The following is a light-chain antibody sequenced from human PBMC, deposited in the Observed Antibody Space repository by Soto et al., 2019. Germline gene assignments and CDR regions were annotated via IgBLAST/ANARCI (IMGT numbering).Light chain of an antibody. Sequence: QSVLTQPPSVSGAPGQRVTISCTGSSSNIGAGYDVHWYQQLPGTAPKLLIYGNSNRPSGVPDRFSGSKSGTSASLAITGRKAEDEADYYCQSYDSSLSGVVFGGGTKVTVL. V-gene: IGLV1-40*01. CDR3: QSYDSSLSGVV. CDR1: SSNIGAGYD. J-gene: IGLJ2*01. CDR2: GNS.